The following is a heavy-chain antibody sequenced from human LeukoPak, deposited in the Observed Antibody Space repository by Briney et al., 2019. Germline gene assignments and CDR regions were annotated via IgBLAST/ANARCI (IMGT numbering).Heavy chain of an antibody. CDR2: INGYNGNT. CDR3: ARWAVTTRYGMDV. Sequence: GASVKVSCKASGFTFTTYGVSWVRQAPGQGLEWMGWINGYNGNTNYAQRLQGRVTLTTDTSTSTAYMELRSLRSDDTAVSYCARWAVTTRYGMDVWGQGTTVTVSS. D-gene: IGHD5-12*01. V-gene: IGHV1-18*01. CDR1: GFTFTTYG. J-gene: IGHJ6*02.